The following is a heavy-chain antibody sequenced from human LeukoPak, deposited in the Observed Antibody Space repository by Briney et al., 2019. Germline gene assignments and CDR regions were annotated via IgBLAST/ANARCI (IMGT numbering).Heavy chain of an antibody. CDR1: GYTFTGYG. V-gene: IGHV1-18*01. CDR2: ISAYNGDT. Sequence: ASVKVSCKASGYTFTGYGLSWVRQAPGQGLEWMGWISAYNGDTNYAQKFQGRVTMTTDTSTSTANMELRSLRSDDTAVYYCAREAADHLDYWGQGTPLTVSS. J-gene: IGHJ4*02. CDR3: AREAADHLDY.